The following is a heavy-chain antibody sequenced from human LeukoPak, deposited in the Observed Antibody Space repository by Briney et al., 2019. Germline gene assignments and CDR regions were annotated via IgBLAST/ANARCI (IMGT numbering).Heavy chain of an antibody. CDR3: AKGPGYCSSTSCYCPFDY. D-gene: IGHD2-2*01. Sequence: SGGSLRLSCAASGFTFSSYWMHWVRQAPGKGLVWVSRINSDGSSTSYADSVKGRFTISRDNAKNTLYLQMNSLRAEDTAVYYCAKGPGYCSSTSCYCPFDYWGQGTLVTVSS. V-gene: IGHV3-74*01. J-gene: IGHJ4*02. CDR2: INSDGSST. CDR1: GFTFSSYW.